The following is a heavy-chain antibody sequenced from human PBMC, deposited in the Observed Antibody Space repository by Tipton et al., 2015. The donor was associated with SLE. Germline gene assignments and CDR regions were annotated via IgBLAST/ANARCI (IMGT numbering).Heavy chain of an antibody. Sequence: SLRLSCAASGFTFSNAWMSWVRQAPGKGLEWVGRIKSKTDGGTTDYAAPVKGRFTISRDDSKNTLYLQMNSLKTEDTAVYYCTTDQGRITIFGVVTHDAFDIWSQGTMVTVSS. D-gene: IGHD3-3*01. V-gene: IGHV3-15*01. CDR1: GFTFSNAW. CDR2: IKSKTDGGTT. CDR3: TTDQGRITIFGVVTHDAFDI. J-gene: IGHJ3*02.